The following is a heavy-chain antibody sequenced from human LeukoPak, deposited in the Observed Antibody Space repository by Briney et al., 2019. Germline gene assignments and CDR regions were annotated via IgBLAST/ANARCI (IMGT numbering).Heavy chain of an antibody. CDR1: GYTFTSYD. CDR2: MNPNSGNT. D-gene: IGHD6-19*01. CDR3: ARAAVAGFYWYFDL. V-gene: IGHV1-8*01. J-gene: IGHJ2*01. Sequence: ASVKVSCKASGYTFTSYDINWVRQATGQGLEWVGWMNPNSGNTGYAQKFQGRVTMTRNTSISTAYMELSSLRSEDTAVYYCARAAVAGFYWYFDLWGRGTLVTVSS.